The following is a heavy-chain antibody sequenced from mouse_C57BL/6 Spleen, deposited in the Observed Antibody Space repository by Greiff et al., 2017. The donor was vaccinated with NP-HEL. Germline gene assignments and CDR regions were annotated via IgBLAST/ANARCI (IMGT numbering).Heavy chain of an antibody. CDR3: TRVRTGPGYFDV. CDR1: GFTFSSYA. V-gene: IGHV5-9-1*02. D-gene: IGHD4-1*01. J-gene: IGHJ1*03. CDR2: ISSGGDYI. Sequence: EVKVIESGEGLVKPGGSLKLSCAASGFTFSSYAMSWVRQTPEKRLEWVAYISSGGDYIYYADTVKGRFTISRDKARNTLYLQMSSLKSEDTAMYYCTRVRTGPGYFDVWGTGTTVTVSS.